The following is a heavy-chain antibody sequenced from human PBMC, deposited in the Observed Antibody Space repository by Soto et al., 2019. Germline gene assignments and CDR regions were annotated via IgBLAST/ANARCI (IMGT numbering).Heavy chain of an antibody. CDR2: IYYTGTT. D-gene: IGHD6-6*01. V-gene: IGHV4-31*11. CDR1: GGSISSGDYY. CDR3: ARGLVRREYFDY. J-gene: IGHJ4*02. Sequence: TLSLTCAVSGGSISSGDYYWNWIRQLPGKGLEWIGYIYYTGTTYYNPSLKTRVTISVDTSKNHFSLKVRSVTGADTAVYYCARGLVRREYFDYWGQGAPVTVCS.